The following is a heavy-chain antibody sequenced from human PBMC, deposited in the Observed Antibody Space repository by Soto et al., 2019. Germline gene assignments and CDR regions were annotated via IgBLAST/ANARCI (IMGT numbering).Heavy chain of an antibody. CDR3: ARAPTEYDSSPPGLCYFDL. V-gene: IGHV4-31*03. CDR1: GGSISRGGYY. CDR2: IYYSGST. D-gene: IGHD3-22*01. Sequence: LSLTCSVSGGSISRGGYYWSWIRQHPGKGLEWIGYIYYSGSTYYNPSLKSRVTISVDTSKNQFSLKLSSVTAADTAVYYCARAPTEYDSSPPGLCYFDLWGRGTLVTVSS. J-gene: IGHJ2*01.